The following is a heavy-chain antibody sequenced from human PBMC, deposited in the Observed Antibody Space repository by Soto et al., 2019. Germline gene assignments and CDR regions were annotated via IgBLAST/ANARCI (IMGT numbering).Heavy chain of an antibody. CDR3: ARQGPRGLNYYYYGMDV. J-gene: IGHJ6*02. D-gene: IGHD4-17*01. CDR1: GGSISTYH. Sequence: SETPSITCAVSGGSISTYHWHWIRQVPGKGLEWIAYVFYGGITNYNPSLKSRVTISVYTSKNQFSLKLSSVTAADTAVYYCARQGPRGLNYYYYGMDVWGQGTTVTVSS. V-gene: IGHV4-59*08. CDR2: VFYGGIT.